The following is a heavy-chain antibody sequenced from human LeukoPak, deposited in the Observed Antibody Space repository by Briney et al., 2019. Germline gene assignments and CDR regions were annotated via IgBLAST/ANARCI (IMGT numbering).Heavy chain of an antibody. Sequence: GRSLRLSCAASGFTFSNYDIHWVRQAPGKGLEWVAVISYDGSNNYYADSVKGRFTISRDNSKNTLYLQMNSLRAEDTAVYFCARSRDGYKRFDSWGQGTLVTVSS. CDR1: GFTFSNYD. J-gene: IGHJ4*02. CDR2: ISYDGSNN. V-gene: IGHV3-30*03. D-gene: IGHD5-24*01. CDR3: ARSRDGYKRFDS.